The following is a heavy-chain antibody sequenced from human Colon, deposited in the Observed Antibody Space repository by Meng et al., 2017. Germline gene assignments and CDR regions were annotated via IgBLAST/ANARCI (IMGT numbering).Heavy chain of an antibody. D-gene: IGHD2-8*01. CDR3: ARNGFYTLGY. CDR1: GDSITYDNW. V-gene: IGHV4-4*02. Sequence: QGPVEEAGPGLVKPSGTLSLTCAVSGDSITYDNWWSWLRQPPGKGLEWIGEIHHGRGTNYNPALRSRVTFSLDKSRNQLSLTLTSVTAADTAVYYCARNGFYTLGYWGPGALVTVSS. CDR2: IHHGRGT. J-gene: IGHJ4*02.